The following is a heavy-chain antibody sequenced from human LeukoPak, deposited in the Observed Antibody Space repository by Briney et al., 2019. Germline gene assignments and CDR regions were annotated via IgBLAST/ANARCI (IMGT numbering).Heavy chain of an antibody. CDR1: GFTFSSYS. Sequence: GGSLRRSCAASGFTFSSYSMNWVRQAPGKGLEWVSSITSRSSYIYYADSVKGRFTISRDNAKNSLYLQMNSLRAEDTAVYYCARVPHDIVVVVAATPDYWGQGTRVTVSS. CDR2: ITSRSSYI. V-gene: IGHV3-21*01. CDR3: ARVPHDIVVVVAATPDY. J-gene: IGHJ4*02. D-gene: IGHD2-15*01.